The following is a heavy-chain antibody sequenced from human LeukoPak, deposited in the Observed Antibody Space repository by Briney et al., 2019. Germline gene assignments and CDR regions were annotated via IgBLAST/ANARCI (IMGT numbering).Heavy chain of an antibody. Sequence: GASVKVSCKASGGTFNSYAISWVRQAPGQGLEWMGGIIPIFGTTNYARKFRGRVTLTADKSTRTAYMELSSLRSEDTAVYYCARDERYDSGGYPFDYWGQGTLVTVSS. V-gene: IGHV1-69*06. D-gene: IGHD3-22*01. J-gene: IGHJ4*02. CDR3: ARDERYDSGGYPFDY. CDR1: GGTFNSYA. CDR2: IIPIFGTT.